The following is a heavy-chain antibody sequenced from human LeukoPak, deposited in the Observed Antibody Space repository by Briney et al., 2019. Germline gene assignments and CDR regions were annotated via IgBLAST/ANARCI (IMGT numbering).Heavy chain of an antibody. D-gene: IGHD6-19*01. Sequence: GESLKISCQGSGYSFNNYWIGWVRQMPGKGLEWVGIIYPGDSDTRYRPSFRGQVTISADKSIRTVYLQWRSLEASDTAMYYCARQGAGTRYYYGMDVWGQGTTVTVSS. CDR2: IYPGDSDT. CDR1: GYSFNNYW. CDR3: ARQGAGTRYYYGMDV. V-gene: IGHV5-51*01. J-gene: IGHJ6*02.